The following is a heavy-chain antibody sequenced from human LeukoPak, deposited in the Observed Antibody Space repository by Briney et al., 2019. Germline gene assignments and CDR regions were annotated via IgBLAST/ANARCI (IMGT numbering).Heavy chain of an antibody. CDR3: TRAGLHIKDDDY. D-gene: IGHD3-16*01. CDR2: IKSDGSEM. CDR1: CFNFKGYY. J-gene: IGHJ4*02. Sequence: QAGGSLRLSCAASCFNFKGYYKNWIRQAPGKGLEWVANIKSDGSEMYYVDSVKGRFSISKDNAKNSLYLQMNSLRAEDTAVYYCTRAGLHIKDDDYWGQGTLVTVSS. V-gene: IGHV3-7*01.